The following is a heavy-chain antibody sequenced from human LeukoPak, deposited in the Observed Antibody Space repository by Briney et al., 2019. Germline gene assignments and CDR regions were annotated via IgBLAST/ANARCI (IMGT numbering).Heavy chain of an antibody. CDR2: IYYSGST. V-gene: IGHV4-31*03. CDR3: AREGDDEGYCSGGSCYSFDP. J-gene: IGHJ5*02. Sequence: SQTLSLTCTVSGGSISSGGYYWSWIRQHPGKGLEWIWYIYYSGSTYYNPALTSRVTISVDTSKNQFSLKLSSVTAADTAVYYCAREGDDEGYCSGGSCYSFDPWGQGTLVTVSS. CDR1: GGSISSGGYY. D-gene: IGHD2-15*01.